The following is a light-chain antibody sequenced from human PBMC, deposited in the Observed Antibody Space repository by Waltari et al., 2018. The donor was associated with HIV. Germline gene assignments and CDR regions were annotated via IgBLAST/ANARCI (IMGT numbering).Light chain of an antibody. CDR2: SNN. J-gene: IGLJ1*01. Sequence: QSVLTQPPSASGTPGPRVTIPCSGSSSNIGRNTVNWYQQLPGTAPKLLIYSNNQRPSGVPDRFSGSKSGTSASLAISGLQSEDEADYYCAAWDDSLNGPYVFGTGTKVTVL. CDR1: SSNIGRNT. CDR3: AAWDDSLNGPYV. V-gene: IGLV1-44*01.